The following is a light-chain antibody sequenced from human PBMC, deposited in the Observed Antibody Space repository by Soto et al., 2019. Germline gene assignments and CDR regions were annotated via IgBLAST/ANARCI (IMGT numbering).Light chain of an antibody. CDR1: SSDVGGYNH. CDR3: QAYDYSLTASV. J-gene: IGLJ3*02. V-gene: IGLV2-8*01. CDR2: EVT. Sequence: QSALTQPPSASGSPGQSVTISCTGTSSDVGGYNHVSWYQQHPGKAPKVVIYEVTKRPSGVPDRFSGSKSGTSASLAITGLQAEDEADYYCQAYDYSLTASVFGGGTKLTVL.